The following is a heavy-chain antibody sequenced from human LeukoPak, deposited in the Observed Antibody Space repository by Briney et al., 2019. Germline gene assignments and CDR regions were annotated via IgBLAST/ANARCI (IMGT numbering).Heavy chain of an antibody. D-gene: IGHD6-6*01. J-gene: IGHJ4*02. CDR3: AKDFIGYSTSLY. Sequence: PGGSLRLSCNASGFIFSSFVMSRVRQAPGKGLEWVSSISGSGAVTYYADSVKGRFTISRDNSMNTLNLQMNSLSVDDTAVYYCAKDFIGYSTSLYWGQGTLVSVSS. CDR1: GFIFSSFV. V-gene: IGHV3-23*01. CDR2: ISGSGAVT.